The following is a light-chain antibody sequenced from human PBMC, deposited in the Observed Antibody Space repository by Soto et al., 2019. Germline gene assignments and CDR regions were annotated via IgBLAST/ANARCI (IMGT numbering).Light chain of an antibody. CDR1: SGHSSYA. CDR2: LNSDGSH. V-gene: IGLV4-69*01. J-gene: IGLJ2*01. Sequence: LVLTQSPSASNSLGASVKLTCTLSSGHSSYAIAWHQQQPEKGPRYLMKLNSDGSHSKGDGIPDRFSGSSSGAERYLTISSLQSEDEADYYCQTWGTGIVVFGGGTKVTFL. CDR3: QTWGTGIVV.